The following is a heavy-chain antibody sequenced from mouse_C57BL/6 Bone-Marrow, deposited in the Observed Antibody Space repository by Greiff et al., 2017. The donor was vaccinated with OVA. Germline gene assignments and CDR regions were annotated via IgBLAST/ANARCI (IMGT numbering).Heavy chain of an antibody. CDR2: IYPGGGYT. CDR1: GYTFTNYW. V-gene: IGHV1-63*01. CDR3: ARCDYDGGYAMDY. D-gene: IGHD2-4*01. Sequence: QVQLKESGAELVRPGTSVKMSCKASGYTFTNYWIGWAKQRPGHGLEWIGDIYPGGGYTNYNEKFKGKATLTADKSSSTAYMQFSSLTSEDSAIYYGARCDYDGGYAMDYWGQGTSVTVSS. J-gene: IGHJ4*01.